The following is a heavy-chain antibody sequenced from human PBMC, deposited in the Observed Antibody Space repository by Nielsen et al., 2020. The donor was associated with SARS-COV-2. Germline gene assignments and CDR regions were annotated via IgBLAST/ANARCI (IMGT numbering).Heavy chain of an antibody. J-gene: IGHJ4*02. CDR3: ARSCSGGSCYPSYFDY. V-gene: IGHV3-53*05. CDR1: GFTVSSNY. CDR2: IYSGGST. D-gene: IGHD2-15*01. Sequence: GGSLRLSCAASGFTVSSNYMSWVRQAPGKGLEWVSVIYSGGSTYYADSVKGRFTISRDNSKNTLYLQMNSLRAEDTAVYYCARSCSGGSCYPSYFDYWGQGTLVTVSS.